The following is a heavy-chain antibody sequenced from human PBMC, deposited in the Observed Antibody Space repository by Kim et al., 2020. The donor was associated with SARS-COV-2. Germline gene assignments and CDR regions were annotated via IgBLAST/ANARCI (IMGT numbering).Heavy chain of an antibody. Sequence: GKGRVTISRDNAKNTLYLQMNSLRPEDTAVYYCARAGDYDSSGYYGVFHHWGQGALVTVSS. CDR3: ARAGDYDSSGYYGVFHH. D-gene: IGHD3-22*01. V-gene: IGHV3-74*01. J-gene: IGHJ1*01.